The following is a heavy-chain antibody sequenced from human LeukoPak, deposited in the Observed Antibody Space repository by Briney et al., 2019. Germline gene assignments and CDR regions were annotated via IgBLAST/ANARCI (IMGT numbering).Heavy chain of an antibody. J-gene: IGHJ4*02. D-gene: IGHD4-11*01. CDR3: AKDDPNDYKPWIY. Sequence: GGSLRLSCAASGFTFGSYAMSWVRQAPGKGLEWVSAISGSGGDTYYADSVKGRFTISRDNSKNTLYLQVNSLRADDTAVYYCAKDDPNDYKPWIYWGQGTLVIVSS. CDR2: ISGSGGDT. CDR1: GFTFGSYA. V-gene: IGHV3-23*01.